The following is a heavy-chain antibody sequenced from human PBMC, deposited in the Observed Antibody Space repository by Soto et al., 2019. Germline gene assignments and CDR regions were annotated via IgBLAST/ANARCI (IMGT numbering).Heavy chain of an antibody. CDR2: IWYDGSNK. J-gene: IGHJ6*02. D-gene: IGHD2-15*01. CDR1: GFTFSSYG. CDR3: ARNPGYCSGGSCYQGNYYYYGMDV. V-gene: IGHV3-33*01. Sequence: GSLRLSCAASGFTFSSYGMHWVRQAPGKGLEWVAVIWYDGSNKYYADSVKGRFTISRDNSKNTLYLQMNSLRAEDTAVYYCARNPGYCSGGSCYQGNYYYYGMDVWGQGTTVTVSS.